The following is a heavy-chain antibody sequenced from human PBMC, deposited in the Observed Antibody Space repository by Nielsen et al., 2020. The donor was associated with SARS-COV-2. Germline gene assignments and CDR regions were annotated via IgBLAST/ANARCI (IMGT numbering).Heavy chain of an antibody. CDR2: IYSGGST. D-gene: IGHD3-3*01. Sequence: GESLKISCAASGFTVSSNYMSWVRQAPGKGLEWVSVIYSGGSTYYADSVKGRFTISRDNSKNTLYLQMNSLRAEDTAVYYCARDRGFLEWLFPVPPDYGMDVWGQGTTVTVSS. V-gene: IGHV3-53*01. CDR3: ARDRGFLEWLFPVPPDYGMDV. J-gene: IGHJ6*02. CDR1: GFTVSSNY.